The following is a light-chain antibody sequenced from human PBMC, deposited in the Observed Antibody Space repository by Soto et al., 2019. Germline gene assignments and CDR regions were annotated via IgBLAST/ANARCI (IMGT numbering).Light chain of an antibody. CDR3: QQYGNSPRS. CDR2: DAS. J-gene: IGKJ4*01. V-gene: IGKV3-20*01. CDR1: QSVTRKS. Sequence: EIVWTQSPGTLSLSPGERATLSWRPSQSVTRKSVAWYKQRPGQPPRLLIYDASTRATGIPDRFSGSGSGTEFTLTISRLQPEDFAVYYCQQYGNSPRSFGGGTNVDIK.